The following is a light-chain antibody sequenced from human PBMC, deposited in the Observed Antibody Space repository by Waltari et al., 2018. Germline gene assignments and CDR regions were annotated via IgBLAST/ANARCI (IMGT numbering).Light chain of an antibody. CDR3: QSYDRSHVV. J-gene: IGLJ2*01. V-gene: IGLV1-40*01. CDR1: SSNIGAGYD. Sequence: QAVLTQPPSVSGAPGQRVTISRTGSSSNIGAGYDVHWYQQFSGTAPKLLIYGNNNRPSGVPDRFSGSKSGTSASLAITGLQAEDEADYYCQSYDRSHVVFGGGTKLTVL. CDR2: GNN.